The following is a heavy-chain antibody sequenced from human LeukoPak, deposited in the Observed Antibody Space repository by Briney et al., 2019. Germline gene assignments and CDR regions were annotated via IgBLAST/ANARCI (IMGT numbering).Heavy chain of an antibody. CDR1: GFTFSSYS. CDR2: ISSGSSTI. Sequence: GGSLRLSCAASGFTFSSYSMNWVRQAPGKGLEWVTYISSGSSTIYYAASVKGRFTISRDNAKNSLYQQMNSLRDEDTAVYYCAREIFSSGWYPSDYWGQGTLVTVSS. J-gene: IGHJ4*02. CDR3: AREIFSSGWYPSDY. V-gene: IGHV3-48*02. D-gene: IGHD6-19*01.